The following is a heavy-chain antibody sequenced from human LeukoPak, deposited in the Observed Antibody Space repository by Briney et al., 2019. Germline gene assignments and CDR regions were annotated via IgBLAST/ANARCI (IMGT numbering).Heavy chain of an antibody. CDR1: GFIFSSFW. V-gene: IGHV3-7*01. CDR3: ATSYDSSGCD. D-gene: IGHD3-22*01. Sequence: GGSLRLSCTASGFIFSSFWMAWVRQAPGKGLEWVANIKPDGSLQFYGDSVKGRFTISRDNAKNSLYLQMNNLRAEDTALYYCATSYDSSGCDWGQGTLVTVSS. CDR2: IKPDGSLQ. J-gene: IGHJ4*02.